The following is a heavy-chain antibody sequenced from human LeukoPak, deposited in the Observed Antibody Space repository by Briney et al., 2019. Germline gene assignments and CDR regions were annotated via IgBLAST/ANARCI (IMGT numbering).Heavy chain of an antibody. V-gene: IGHV1-69*05. D-gene: IGHD3-10*02. CDR2: IIPIFGIA. CDR1: GGTFSSYA. CDR3: ARGITMSSSFDY. Sequence: ASVKVSCKASGGTFSSYAISWVRQAPGQGLEWMGGIIPIFGIANYAQKFQGRVTITTDESTSTAYMELSSLRSEDTAVYYCARGITMSSSFDYWGQGTLVTVSS. J-gene: IGHJ4*02.